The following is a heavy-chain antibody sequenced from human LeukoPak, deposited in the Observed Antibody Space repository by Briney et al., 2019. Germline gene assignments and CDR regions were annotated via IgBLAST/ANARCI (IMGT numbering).Heavy chain of an antibody. J-gene: IGHJ4*02. D-gene: IGHD3-22*01. CDR3: ARGYDTGF. V-gene: IGHV3-7*04. CDR2: IEQDGSEK. Sequence: GGSLRLSCAASGFTFSSYWMNWVRQVPGKGLEWVANIEQDGSEKHYVDSVKGRFTISRDNAKNSVYLQMNSLRAEDTAAYYCARGYDTGFWGQGTLVTVSS. CDR1: GFTFSSYW.